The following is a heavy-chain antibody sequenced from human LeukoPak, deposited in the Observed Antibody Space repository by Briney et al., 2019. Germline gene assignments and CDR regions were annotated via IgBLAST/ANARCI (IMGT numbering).Heavy chain of an antibody. Sequence: SETLSLTCAVYGGSFSGCYWSWIRQPPGKGLEWIGEINHSGSTNYNPSLKSRVTISVDTSKNQFSLKLSSVTAAGTAVYYCARGIMTTVTPNYFDYWGQGTLVTVSS. D-gene: IGHD4-17*01. CDR2: INHSGST. V-gene: IGHV4-34*01. J-gene: IGHJ4*02. CDR1: GGSFSGCY. CDR3: ARGIMTTVTPNYFDY.